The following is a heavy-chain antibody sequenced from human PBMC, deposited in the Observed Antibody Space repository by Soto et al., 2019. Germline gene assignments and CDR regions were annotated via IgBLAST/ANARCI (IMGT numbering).Heavy chain of an antibody. J-gene: IGHJ4*02. V-gene: IGHV1-2*02. D-gene: IGHD6-19*01. CDR2: INPNSGGT. CDR1: GYTFTGYY. CDR3: ARIPRIAVARYYFDY. Sequence: ASVKVSCKASGYTFTGYYMHWVRQAPGQGLEWMGWINPNSGGTNYAQKFRGRVTMTRDTSISTAHMELSRLRSDDTAVYYCARIPRIAVARYYFDYWGQGTLVTVSS.